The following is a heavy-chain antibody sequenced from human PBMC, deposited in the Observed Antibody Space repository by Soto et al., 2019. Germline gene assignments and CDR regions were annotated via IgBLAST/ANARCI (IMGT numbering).Heavy chain of an antibody. Sequence: QVQLVESGGGVVQPGRSLRLSCAASGFTFSSYAMHWVRQAPGKGLEWVAVISYDGSNKYYADSVKGRFTISRDNSKNRLYLEMNSLRAEDTAVYYCARDPLGRYYGSGSYYFDNWGQGTLVTVSS. CDR2: ISYDGSNK. J-gene: IGHJ4*02. CDR1: GFTFSSYA. D-gene: IGHD3-10*01. CDR3: ARDPLGRYYGSGSYYFDN. V-gene: IGHV3-30-3*01.